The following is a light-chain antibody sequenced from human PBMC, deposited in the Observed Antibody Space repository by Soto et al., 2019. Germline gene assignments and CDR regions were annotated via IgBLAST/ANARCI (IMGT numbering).Light chain of an antibody. CDR2: DVN. Sequence: QSALTQPASVSGSPGQSITLSCTGTSSDIGGYDYVSWYQRHPGKAPKLIIYDVNNRPSGVSNRFSGSKSGNTASLTISGLQAEDEANYYCSSSASGSSHVVFGGGTQLTV. V-gene: IGLV2-14*01. CDR1: SSDIGGYDY. J-gene: IGLJ2*01. CDR3: SSSASGSSHVV.